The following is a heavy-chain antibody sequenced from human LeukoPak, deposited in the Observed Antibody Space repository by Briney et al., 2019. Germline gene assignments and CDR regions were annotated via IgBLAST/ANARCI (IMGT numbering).Heavy chain of an antibody. CDR3: ATGARLRSDAFDI. Sequence: GGSLRLSCAASGFTFSNVWMSWVRQAPGKGLEWVSAISGSGGSTYYADSVKGRFTISRDNSKNTLYLQMNSLRAEDTAVYYCATGARLRSDAFDIWGQGTMVTVSS. CDR1: GFTFSNVW. V-gene: IGHV3-23*01. CDR2: ISGSGGST. J-gene: IGHJ3*02. D-gene: IGHD6-25*01.